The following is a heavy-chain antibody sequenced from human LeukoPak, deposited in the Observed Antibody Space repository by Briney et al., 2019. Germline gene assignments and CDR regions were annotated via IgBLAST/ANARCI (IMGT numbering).Heavy chain of an antibody. CDR3: ARSGELRYFDWHFDY. J-gene: IGHJ4*02. CDR2: INHSGST. D-gene: IGHD3-9*01. V-gene: IGHV4-34*01. CDR1: GRSFSGYY. Sequence: PSETLSLTCAVYGRSFSGYYWSWIRHPPGKGLEWLGEINHSGSTNYNPSLKSRVTISVDTSKSQFSLKLSSVTAADTAVYYCARSGELRYFDWHFDYWGQGTLVTVSS.